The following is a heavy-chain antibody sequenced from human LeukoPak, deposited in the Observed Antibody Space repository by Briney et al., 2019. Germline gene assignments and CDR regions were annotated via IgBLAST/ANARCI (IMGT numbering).Heavy chain of an antibody. Sequence: PSEPLSLTCTVSGGSISSGGYYWSWIRQHPGQGLEWIGYIYYSGSTYYNPSLKSRVTISVDTSKNQFSLKLSSVTAADTAVYYCARVLGYCSGGSCYPNWFDPWGQGTLVTVSS. CDR1: GGSISSGGYY. J-gene: IGHJ5*02. D-gene: IGHD2-15*01. V-gene: IGHV4-31*03. CDR3: ARVLGYCSGGSCYPNWFDP. CDR2: IYYSGST.